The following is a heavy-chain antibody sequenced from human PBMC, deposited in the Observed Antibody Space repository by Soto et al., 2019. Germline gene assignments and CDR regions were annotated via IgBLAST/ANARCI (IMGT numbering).Heavy chain of an antibody. Sequence: QVPLVQSGAEVKKPGASVKVSCKASGYTFTGYYMHWVRQAPGQGLEWMGWINPNSGGTNYAQKFQGWVTMTRDTSISTAYMELSRLRSDDTAVYYCARVYSSSWYPAFDIWGQGTMVTVSS. CDR1: GYTFTGYY. J-gene: IGHJ3*02. CDR2: INPNSGGT. D-gene: IGHD6-13*01. CDR3: ARVYSSSWYPAFDI. V-gene: IGHV1-2*04.